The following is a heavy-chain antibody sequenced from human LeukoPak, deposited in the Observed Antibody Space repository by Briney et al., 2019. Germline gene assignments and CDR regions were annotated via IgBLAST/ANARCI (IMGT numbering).Heavy chain of an antibody. Sequence: SVKVSCKASGGTFSSYAISWVRQAPGQGLEWMGRIIPIFGTANYAQKFQGRVTITTDESTSTAYMELGSLRSEDTAVYYCAREGSSSWYSGNWFDPWSQGTLVTVSS. CDR2: IIPIFGTA. CDR1: GGTFSSYA. J-gene: IGHJ5*02. CDR3: AREGSSSWYSGNWFDP. D-gene: IGHD6-13*01. V-gene: IGHV1-69*05.